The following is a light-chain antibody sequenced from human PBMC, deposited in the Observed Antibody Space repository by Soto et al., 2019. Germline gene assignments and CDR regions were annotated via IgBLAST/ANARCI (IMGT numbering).Light chain of an antibody. CDR3: NSYRSGSTLV. V-gene: IGLV2-14*01. Sequence: QSVLAQPASMSGSPGQSITISCTGTSSDVGGYNYVSWYQQHPGKAPKLMIYEVSNRPSGVSNRFSGSKSGNTASLTISGLQSDDEADYYCNSYRSGSTLVFGGGTKLTVL. CDR2: EVS. J-gene: IGLJ2*01. CDR1: SSDVGGYNY.